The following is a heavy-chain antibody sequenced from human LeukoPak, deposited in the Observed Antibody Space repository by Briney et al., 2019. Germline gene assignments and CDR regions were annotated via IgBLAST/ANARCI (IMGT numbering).Heavy chain of an antibody. J-gene: IGHJ4*02. CDR3: ARENFQY. Sequence: PGGSLRLSCAASGFTFSSYWMNWVRQAPGKGLEWVANIKPDGSDEYYVDSVKGRFTISRDNAENSLYLQMNSLGAEDTAVYYCARENFQYWAQGTLVTVSS. CDR2: IKPDGSDE. V-gene: IGHV3-7*04. CDR1: GFTFSSYW.